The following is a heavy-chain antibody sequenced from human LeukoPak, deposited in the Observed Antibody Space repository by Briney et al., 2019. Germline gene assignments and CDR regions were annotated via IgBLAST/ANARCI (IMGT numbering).Heavy chain of an antibody. CDR3: ARDPATINYFDY. V-gene: IGHV3-48*02. D-gene: IGHD5-12*01. Sequence: PGGSLRLSCAASGFTFSSYSMNWVRQAPGKGLEWVSYISSSSTIYYADSVKGRFTISRDNAKNSLYLQMNSLRDEDTAVYYCARDPATINYFDYWGQGTLVTVSS. J-gene: IGHJ4*02. CDR2: ISSSSTI. CDR1: GFTFSSYS.